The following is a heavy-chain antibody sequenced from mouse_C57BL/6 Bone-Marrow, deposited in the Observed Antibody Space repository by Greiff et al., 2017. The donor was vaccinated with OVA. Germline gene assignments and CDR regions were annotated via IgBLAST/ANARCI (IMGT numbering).Heavy chain of an antibody. Sequence: QVQLQQSGAELVKPGASVKLSCKASGYTFTGYWMHWVKQRPGRGLEWIGRIDPNSGGTKYHEKVKSKGTMTVEKPSRTAYMQLSNLTSEDSAVYYCARSGISYDYNGYFDYWGQGTTLTVSS. CDR3: ARSGISYDYNGYFDY. CDR1: GYTFTGYW. D-gene: IGHD2-4*01. J-gene: IGHJ2*01. CDR2: IDPNSGGT. V-gene: IGHV1-72*01.